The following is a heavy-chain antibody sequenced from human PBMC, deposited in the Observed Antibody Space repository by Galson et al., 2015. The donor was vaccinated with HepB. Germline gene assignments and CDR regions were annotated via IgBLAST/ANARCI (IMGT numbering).Heavy chain of an antibody. CDR3: ARRGASYYDYYSMDV. CDR2: INYSGST. J-gene: IGHJ6*02. D-gene: IGHD4/OR15-4a*01. Sequence: LSLTCTVSGGSVRSSNHYWDWIRQPPGKGLEWIGSINYSGSTYYNPSLKTRVTISVDRSKNQFSLRLRSVTAADTAVYYCARRGASYYDYYSMDVWGQGTTVTVSS. CDR1: GGSVRSSNHY. V-gene: IGHV4-39*01.